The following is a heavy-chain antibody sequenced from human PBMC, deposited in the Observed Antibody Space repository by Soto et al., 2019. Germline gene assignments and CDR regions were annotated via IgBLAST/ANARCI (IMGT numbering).Heavy chain of an antibody. CDR3: ARAHPIGGRYCSSTSCYRYYYYGMDV. V-gene: IGHV4-34*01. D-gene: IGHD2-2*01. Sequence: ASETLSLTCAVYGGSFSGYYWSWIRQPPGKGLEWIGEINHSGSTNYNPSLKSRVTISVDTSKNQFSLKLSSVTAADTAVYYCARAHPIGGRYCSSTSCYRYYYYGMDVWGQGSPGHRLL. J-gene: IGHJ6*02. CDR1: GGSFSGYY. CDR2: INHSGST.